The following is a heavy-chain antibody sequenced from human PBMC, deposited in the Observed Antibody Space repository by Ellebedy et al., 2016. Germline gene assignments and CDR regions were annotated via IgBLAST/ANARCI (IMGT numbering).Heavy chain of an antibody. J-gene: IGHJ4*02. Sequence: GSLRLSCSVSGGSISSYYWSWIRQPPGKGLEWIGYIYYSGSTNYNPSLKSRVTISVDTSKNQLSLKLSSVTAADTAVYYCARGDVLGSSLDYWGQGTLVTVSS. V-gene: IGHV4-59*01. CDR1: GGSISSYY. CDR2: IYYSGST. CDR3: ARGDVLGSSLDY. D-gene: IGHD3-16*01.